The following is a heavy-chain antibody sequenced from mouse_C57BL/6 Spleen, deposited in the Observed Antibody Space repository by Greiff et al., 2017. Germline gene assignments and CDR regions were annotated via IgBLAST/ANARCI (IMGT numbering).Heavy chain of an antibody. CDR2: ILPGSGST. V-gene: IGHV1-9*01. CDR1: GYTFTGYW. D-gene: IGHD1-1*01. J-gene: IGHJ4*01. Sequence: QVQLQQSGAELMKPGASVKLSCKATGYTFTGYWIEWVKQRPGHGLEWIGDILPGSGSTNYKEKFKGKATFTADTSSNTAYMQLSSLTTEDSASDYCARGGTTVVAPHAMDYWGQGTSVTVSS. CDR3: ARGGTTVVAPHAMDY.